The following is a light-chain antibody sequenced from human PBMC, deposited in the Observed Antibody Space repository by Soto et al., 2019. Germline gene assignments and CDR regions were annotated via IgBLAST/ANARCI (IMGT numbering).Light chain of an antibody. Sequence: EMVLTQSPGTLSLSPGERATLSCSASQSVSSSYLAWYQQKPGQAPRLLIYGASSRATGIPDRFSGSGSGTDFTLTISRLEPEDFAVYYCQQYGSSPFTFGPGTKVHNK. CDR1: QSVSSSY. V-gene: IGKV3-20*01. CDR3: QQYGSSPFT. CDR2: GAS. J-gene: IGKJ3*01.